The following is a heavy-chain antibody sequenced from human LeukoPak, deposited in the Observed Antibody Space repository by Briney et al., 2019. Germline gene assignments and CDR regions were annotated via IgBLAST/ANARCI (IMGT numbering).Heavy chain of an antibody. J-gene: IGHJ4*02. CDR1: GFTFSSYE. CDR2: IKNDGSKI. CDR3: VRGSLSDRGDY. V-gene: IGHV3-48*03. Sequence: GGSLRLSCAASGFTFSSYEMIWVRQAPGEGLEWLSYIKNDGSKIYYTDSVKGRFTISRDNAKNSLFLQMNSLRAEDTAVYYCVRGSLSDRGDYWGQGTLVTVSS. D-gene: IGHD3-16*01.